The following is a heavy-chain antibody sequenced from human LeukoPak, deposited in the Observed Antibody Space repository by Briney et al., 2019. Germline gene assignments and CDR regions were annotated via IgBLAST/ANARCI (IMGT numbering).Heavy chain of an antibody. D-gene: IGHD1-26*01. CDR2: INHSGST. V-gene: IGHV4-34*01. CDR3: ARGPDIVGATADYYYGMDV. Sequence: PSETLSLTCTVSGGSISSYYWSWIRQPPGKGLEWIGEINHSGSTNYNPSLKSRVTISVDTSKNQFSLKLSSVTAADTAVYYCARGPDIVGATADYYYGMDVWGQGTTVTVSS. J-gene: IGHJ6*02. CDR1: GGSISSYY.